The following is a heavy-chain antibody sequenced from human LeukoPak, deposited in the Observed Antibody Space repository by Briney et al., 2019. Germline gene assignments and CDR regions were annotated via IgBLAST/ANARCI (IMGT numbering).Heavy chain of an antibody. D-gene: IGHD3-9*01. CDR2: ISSGSGTI. CDR3: AKDLRYHNYGMDV. CDR1: GFTFSSYS. J-gene: IGHJ6*02. Sequence: GGSLRLSCAASGFTFSSYSMNWVRQAPGKGLEWVSYISSGSGTIYYADSVKGRFTISRDNSKNTLYLQMNSLRAEDTAVYYCAKDLRYHNYGMDVWGQGTTVTVSS. V-gene: IGHV3-48*01.